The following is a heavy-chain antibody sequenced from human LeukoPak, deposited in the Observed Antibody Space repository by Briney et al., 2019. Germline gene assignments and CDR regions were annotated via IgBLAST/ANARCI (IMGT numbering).Heavy chain of an antibody. CDR1: GFTFSTYS. V-gene: IGHV3-48*01. CDR3: ARDENNSGTYYDAFDI. CDR2: ISSSGNTI. Sequence: GGSLRLSCAASGFTFSTYSMTWVRQAPGKGLEWVSYISSSGNTIYYADSVKGRFTISRDNAKNSLYLQINSLRAEDAAVYYCARDENNSGTYYDAFDIWGQGTMVTVSS. D-gene: IGHD1-26*01. J-gene: IGHJ3*02.